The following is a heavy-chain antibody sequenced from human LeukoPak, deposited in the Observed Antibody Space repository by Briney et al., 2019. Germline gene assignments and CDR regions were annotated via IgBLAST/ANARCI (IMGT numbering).Heavy chain of an antibody. Sequence: PGGSLRLSCAASGFTFSSYAMSWVRQAPGKGLEWVSSISGNGGSTKYADSVKGRFTISRDNSKNTLYLQMNSLRAEDTAVYYCAKGLTVTMWGQGMGVWGQGTTVTVSS. CDR3: AKGLTVTMWGQGMGV. CDR2: ISGNGGST. V-gene: IGHV3-23*01. J-gene: IGHJ6*02. CDR1: GFTFSSYA. D-gene: IGHD4-11*01.